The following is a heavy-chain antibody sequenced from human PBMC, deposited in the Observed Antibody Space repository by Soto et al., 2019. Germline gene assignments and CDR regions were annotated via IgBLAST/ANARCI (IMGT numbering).Heavy chain of an antibody. J-gene: IGHJ6*02. CDR3: AKDPSPYDFWSGRPYYYGMDV. CDR2: ISYDGSNK. Sequence: PGGSLRLSCAASGFTFSSYGMHWVRQAPGKGLEWVAVISYDGSNKCYADSVKGRFTISRDNSKNTLYLQMNSLRAEDTAVYYCAKDPSPYDFWSGRPYYYGMDVWGQGTTVTVSS. D-gene: IGHD3-3*01. CDR1: GFTFSSYG. V-gene: IGHV3-30*18.